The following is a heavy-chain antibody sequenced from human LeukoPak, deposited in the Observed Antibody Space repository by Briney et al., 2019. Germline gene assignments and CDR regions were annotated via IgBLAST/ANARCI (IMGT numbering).Heavy chain of an antibody. Sequence: ASVKVSCKASGYTFTGYYMHWLRQAPGQGLEWMGWINPNSGGTNYAQKFQGRVTMTRDTSISTAYMELSRLRSDDTAVYYCARDSRYWSRFFTWGQGTLVTVSS. CDR1: GYTFTGYY. V-gene: IGHV1-2*02. D-gene: IGHD1-1*01. CDR3: ARDSRYWSRFFT. CDR2: INPNSGGT. J-gene: IGHJ4*02.